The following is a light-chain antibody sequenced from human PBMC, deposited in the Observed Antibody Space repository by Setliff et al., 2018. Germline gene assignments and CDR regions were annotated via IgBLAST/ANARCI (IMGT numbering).Light chain of an antibody. CDR2: EVS. Sequence: QSVLTQPAYVSGSPGQSITISCTGTTNNIGSYNLVSWYQQHPGRAPKLIISEVSERPSGVSVRFSGSKSGNTASLTISGLRPEDEADYYCCSYQRPSTAVFGGGTKVTVL. CDR1: TNNIGSYNL. J-gene: IGLJ3*02. V-gene: IGLV2-23*02. CDR3: CSYQRPSTAV.